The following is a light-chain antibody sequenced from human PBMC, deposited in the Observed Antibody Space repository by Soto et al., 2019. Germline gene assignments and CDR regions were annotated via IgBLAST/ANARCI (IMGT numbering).Light chain of an antibody. J-gene: IGLJ1*01. CDR1: SGDVGAYNY. V-gene: IGLV2-14*01. CDR2: DVS. CDR3: SSFTNTYSYV. Sequence: QSVLTQPASVSGSPGQSITISCTGASGDVGAYNYVSWYQQHPGKAPRLMIYDVSNRPSGASNRFSGSKSGNTASLTISGLQAEDEADYYCSSFTNTYSYVFCTGTKV.